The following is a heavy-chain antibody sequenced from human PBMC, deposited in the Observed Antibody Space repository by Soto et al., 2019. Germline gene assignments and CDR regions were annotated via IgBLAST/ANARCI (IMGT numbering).Heavy chain of an antibody. V-gene: IGHV1-18*01. Sequence: GASVKVSCKTSGYSFTTYGISWVRQAPGQGLEWMGWISAYNGNTNYAQKLQGRVTMTTDTSTSTAYMELRSLRAEDTAVYYCARDRGTVTTDYYGMDVWGQGTTVTVSS. J-gene: IGHJ6*02. CDR3: ARDRGTVTTDYYGMDV. CDR1: GYSFTTYG. CDR2: ISAYNGNT. D-gene: IGHD4-17*01.